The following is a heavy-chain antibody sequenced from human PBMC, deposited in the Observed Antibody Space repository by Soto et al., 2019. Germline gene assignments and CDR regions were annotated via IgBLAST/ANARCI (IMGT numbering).Heavy chain of an antibody. CDR3: ARLGYYYYGMDV. CDR1: GGSFSGYY. CDR2: INHSGSA. J-gene: IGHJ6*02. Sequence: PSETLSLTCAVYGGSFSGYYWSWIRQPPGKGLEWIGEINHSGSANYNPSLKSRVTISVDTSKDQFSLKLSSVTAADTAVYYCARLGYYYYGMDVWGQGTTVTASS. V-gene: IGHV4-34*01.